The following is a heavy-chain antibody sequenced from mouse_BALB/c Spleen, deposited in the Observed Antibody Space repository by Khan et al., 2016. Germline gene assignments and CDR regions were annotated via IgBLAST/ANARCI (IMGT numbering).Heavy chain of an antibody. CDR3: LRREYYRYDAAMDY. D-gene: IGHD2-14*01. J-gene: IGHJ4*01. V-gene: IGHV5-12-2*01. CDR2: ISDGGGNT. CDR1: GFTFSNYT. Sequence: EVELVESGGGLVQPGGSLKLSCAASGFTFSNYTMSWVRQTPEKRLEWVAYISDGGGNTYYLDAVKGRFTISRDNARNTLYLQMRSLKSEDTAMYYCLRREYYRYDAAMDYWGQGTSVTVSS.